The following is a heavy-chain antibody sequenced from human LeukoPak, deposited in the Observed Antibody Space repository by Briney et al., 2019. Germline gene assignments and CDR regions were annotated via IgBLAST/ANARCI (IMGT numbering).Heavy chain of an antibody. CDR1: GDSVSSNSAA. V-gene: IGHV6-1*01. D-gene: IGHD5-12*01. CDR2: TYYKSKWYN. Sequence: SQTLSLTCAISGDSVSSNSAAWNWIRQSPSRGHEWLGRTYYKSKWYNNYAVSVKSRIIINPDTSKNQFSLHLSSVTPEDTAVYYCARGDIALDYWGQGAPVTVSS. CDR3: ARGDIALDY. J-gene: IGHJ4*02.